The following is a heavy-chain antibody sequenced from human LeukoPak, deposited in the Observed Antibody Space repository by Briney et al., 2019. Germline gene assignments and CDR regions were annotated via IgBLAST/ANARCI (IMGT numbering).Heavy chain of an antibody. CDR3: ARVVGYYFDY. CDR1: GGSISSSSYY. CDR2: IYYSGST. J-gene: IGHJ4*02. V-gene: IGHV4-39*07. D-gene: IGHD3-10*01. Sequence: PSETLSLTCTASGGSISSSSYYWGWIRQPPGKGLEWIGSIYYSGSTYYNPSLKSRVTISVDTSKNQFSLKLSSVTAADTAVYYCARVVGYYFDYWGQGTLVTVSS.